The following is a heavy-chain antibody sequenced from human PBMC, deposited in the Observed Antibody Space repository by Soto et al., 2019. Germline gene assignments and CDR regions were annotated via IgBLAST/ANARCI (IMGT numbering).Heavy chain of an antibody. V-gene: IGHV4-39*01. CDR2: IYYSGST. Sequence: PSETLSLTCTVSGGSISSSSYYWGWIRQPPGKGLEWIGSIYYSGSTYYNPSLKSRVTISVDTSKDQFSLKLSSVTAADTAVYYCARLRRYSQRDGFDPWGQGTLVTVSS. CDR1: GGSISSSSYY. J-gene: IGHJ5*02. CDR3: ARLRRYSQRDGFDP. D-gene: IGHD3-9*01.